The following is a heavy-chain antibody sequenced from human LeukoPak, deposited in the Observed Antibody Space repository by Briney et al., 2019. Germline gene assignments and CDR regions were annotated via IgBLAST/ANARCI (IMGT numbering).Heavy chain of an antibody. J-gene: IGHJ4*02. CDR2: ISYDGSNK. V-gene: IGHV3-30-3*01. D-gene: IGHD6-6*01. CDR3: ARTGRSYYFDY. CDR1: GFTFSSYA. Sequence: PGGSLRLSCAASGFTFSSYAMHWVRQAPVKGLEWVAVISYDGSNKYYADSVKGRFTISRDNSKNTLYLQMNSLRAEDTAVYYCARTGRSYYFDYWGQGTLVTVSS.